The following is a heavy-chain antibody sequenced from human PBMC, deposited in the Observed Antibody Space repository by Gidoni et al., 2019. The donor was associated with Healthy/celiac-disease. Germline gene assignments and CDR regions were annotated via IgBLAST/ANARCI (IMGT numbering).Heavy chain of an antibody. D-gene: IGHD3-22*01. CDR3: TTEYYYDRSGYFHFDY. J-gene: IGHJ4*02. V-gene: IGHV3-15*07. Sequence: EVQLVESGGGLVKPGGSLRLSCAASGFTFSNAWMNWVRQAPGKGLEWVGRLKSKTDGGTTDYAAPVKGRFTISRDDSKTTLYLQMNSLKTEDTAVYYCTTEYYYDRSGYFHFDYWGQGTLVTVSS. CDR2: LKSKTDGGTT. CDR1: GFTFSNAW.